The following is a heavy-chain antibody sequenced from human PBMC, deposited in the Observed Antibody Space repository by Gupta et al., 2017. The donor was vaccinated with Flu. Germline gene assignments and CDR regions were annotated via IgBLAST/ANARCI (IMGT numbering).Heavy chain of an antibody. D-gene: IGHD2-21*01. J-gene: IGHJ4*02. CDR2: ILDNGGRT. CDR3: TQDGVPYSLFSFYPHF. V-gene: IGHV3-23*01. CDR1: GFTYSHYP. Sequence: EVHLMESGGRLVQPGGSLSLSCAASGFTYSHYPIIWASLAPGKGLECVAIILDNGGRTFHADSGKGRVVVSRDNSKTIVYPQMNSPTDEDTSIYYCTQDGVPYSLFSFYPHFWGQGTLVTVSS.